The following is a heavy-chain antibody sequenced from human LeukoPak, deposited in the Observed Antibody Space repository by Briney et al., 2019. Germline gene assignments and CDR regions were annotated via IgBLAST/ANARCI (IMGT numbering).Heavy chain of an antibody. D-gene: IGHD5-18*01. CDR3: ARGRYSYGDDY. CDR1: GGSISSYY. Sequence: SETLSLTCTVSGGSISSYYRSWIRQPPGKGLEWIGYIYTSGSTNYNPSLKSRVTISVDTSKNQFSLKLSSVTAADTAVYYCARGRYSYGDDYWGQGTLVTVSS. V-gene: IGHV4-4*09. J-gene: IGHJ4*02. CDR2: IYTSGST.